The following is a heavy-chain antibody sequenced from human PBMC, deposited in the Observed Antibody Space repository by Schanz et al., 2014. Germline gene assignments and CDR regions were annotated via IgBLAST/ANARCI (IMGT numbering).Heavy chain of an antibody. V-gene: IGHV3-33*01. D-gene: IGHD6-19*01. J-gene: IGHJ6*03. CDR1: GFTFRSYG. CDR2: IWYDGSNE. Sequence: QVQLVESGGGVVQPGRSLRLSCAASGFTFRSYGMHWVRQAPGKGLEWVAVIWYDGSNEYYADSVKGRFTISRDNPKKTLYLQMNSLRAEDTAVYYCARDHQWLARYYMDVWGKGTTVTVSS. CDR3: ARDHQWLARYYMDV.